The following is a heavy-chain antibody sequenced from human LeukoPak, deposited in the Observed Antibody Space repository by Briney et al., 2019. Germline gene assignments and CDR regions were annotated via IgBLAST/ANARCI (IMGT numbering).Heavy chain of an antibody. CDR2: ISTSSTYI. J-gene: IGHJ3*02. CDR3: ARDRAYFYDSRESNAFDI. D-gene: IGHD3-22*01. Sequence: GGSLRLSCAVSGFTFSSFSMNWVRQAPGKGLEWVSSISTSSTYIYYADSVKGRFTISRDNSKNTLYLQMNSLRAEDTAVYYCARDRAYFYDSRESNAFDIWGQGTMVTVSS. V-gene: IGHV3-21*04. CDR1: GFTFSSFS.